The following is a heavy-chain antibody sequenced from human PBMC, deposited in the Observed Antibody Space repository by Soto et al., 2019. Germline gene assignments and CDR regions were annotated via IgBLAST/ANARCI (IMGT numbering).Heavy chain of an antibody. CDR2: ISSSSSYI. J-gene: IGHJ6*03. D-gene: IGHD3-9*01. CDR1: GFTFSSYS. CDR3: ARARRYFDWLTSVEVYYYYYMDV. V-gene: IGHV3-21*01. Sequence: EVQLVESGGGLVKPGGSLRLSCAASGFTFSSYSMNWVRQAPGKGLEWVSSISSSSSYIYYADSVKGRFTISRDNAKNSLYLQMNSLRAEDTAVYYCARARRYFDWLTSVEVYYYYYMDVWGKGTTVTVSS.